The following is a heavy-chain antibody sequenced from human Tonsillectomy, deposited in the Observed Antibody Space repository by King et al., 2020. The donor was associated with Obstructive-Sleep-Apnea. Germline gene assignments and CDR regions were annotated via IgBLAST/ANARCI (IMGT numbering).Heavy chain of an antibody. D-gene: IGHD5-12*01. V-gene: IGHV1-69*01. Sequence: VQLVESGAEVKKPGSSVKVSCKASGGTFSNYAITWVRQAPGQGLEWMGGIIPVSGTPIYAQKFQGRLTISADASTSTAYMDLSSLRSEDTGVYYCAGGWEEAMIRGCFDPWGQGTLVTVAS. J-gene: IGHJ5*02. CDR2: IIPVSGTP. CDR1: GGTFSNYA. CDR3: AGGWEEAMIRGCFDP.